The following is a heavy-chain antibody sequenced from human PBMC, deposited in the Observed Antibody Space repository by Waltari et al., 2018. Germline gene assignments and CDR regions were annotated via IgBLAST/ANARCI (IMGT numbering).Heavy chain of an antibody. Sequence: QVQLQESGPGLVKPSGTLSLTCAVPGDSISSNYWWSWVRQSPGKGLEWIGQVHHSGRTHYNPSLQSRVTISVDKSKNQCSLTLNSVTAADTAVYYCAGDRAIGLFFDYWGQGTLVTVSS. D-gene: IGHD2-2*01. J-gene: IGHJ4*02. CDR1: GDSISSNYW. V-gene: IGHV4-4*02. CDR3: AGDRAIGLFFDY. CDR2: VHHSGRT.